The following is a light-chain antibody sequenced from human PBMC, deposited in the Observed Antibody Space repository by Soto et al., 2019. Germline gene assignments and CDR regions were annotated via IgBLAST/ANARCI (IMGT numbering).Light chain of an antibody. J-gene: IGLJ3*02. CDR3: TSYTSADSWV. V-gene: IGLV2-14*01. CDR2: EVT. CDR1: SSDVGAYNR. Sequence: QSVLTQPASVSGSPGQSISISCTGSSSDVGAYNRVSWYQHHPGKAPKLIVYEVTNRPSGVSNRFSGSKSANTASLTISGLQAEDEANYYCTSYTSADSWVFGGGTKVTVL.